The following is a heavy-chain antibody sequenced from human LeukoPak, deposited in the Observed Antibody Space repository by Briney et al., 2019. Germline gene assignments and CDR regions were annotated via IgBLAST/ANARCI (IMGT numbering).Heavy chain of an antibody. J-gene: IGHJ4*02. V-gene: IGHV1-46*01. D-gene: IGHD1-26*01. Sequence: ASVKVSCKASGYTFTSYYMHWVRQAPGQGLEWMGIINPSGGSTSYAQKFQGRVTMARDMSTSTVYMELSSLRSEDTAVYYCAGGNLVGATVTAFDYWGQGTLVTVSS. CDR2: INPSGGST. CDR1: GYTFTSYY. CDR3: AGGNLVGATVTAFDY.